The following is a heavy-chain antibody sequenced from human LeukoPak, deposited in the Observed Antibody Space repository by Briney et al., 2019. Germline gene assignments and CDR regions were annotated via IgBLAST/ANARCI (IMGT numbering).Heavy chain of an antibody. V-gene: IGHV3-33*06. CDR3: AKDFWSGYRNAVDV. D-gene: IGHD3-3*01. Sequence: GGSLRLSCAASGFTFSSYGMNWVRQAPGKGLEWVAVIWYDGTNKYYADSVKGRSTISRDTSQNTLYLQMNSLRAEDTAVYYCAKDFWSGYRNAVDVWGKGTTVTVPS. J-gene: IGHJ6*04. CDR2: IWYDGTNK. CDR1: GFTFSSYG.